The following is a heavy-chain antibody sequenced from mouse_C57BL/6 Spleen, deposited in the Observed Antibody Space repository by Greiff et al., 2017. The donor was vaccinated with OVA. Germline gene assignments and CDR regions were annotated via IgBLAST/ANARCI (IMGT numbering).Heavy chain of an antibody. CDR2: IDPSDIET. CDR3: ARSITTVVDYWYFDV. Sequence: QVQLQQPGAELVRPGSSVKLSCKASGYTFTSYWMHWVKQRPIQGLEWIGNIDPSDIETHYNQKFKDKATLTVDKSSSTAYMQLSSLTSEDSAVYYWARSITTVVDYWYFDVWGTGTTVTVSS. J-gene: IGHJ1*03. V-gene: IGHV1-52*01. CDR1: GYTFTSYW. D-gene: IGHD1-1*01.